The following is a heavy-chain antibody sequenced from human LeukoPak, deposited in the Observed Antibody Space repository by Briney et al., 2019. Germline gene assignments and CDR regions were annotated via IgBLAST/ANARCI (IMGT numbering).Heavy chain of an antibody. J-gene: IGHJ4*02. Sequence: GGSLRLSCAASGFTFSSYWMSWVRQTPGKGLEWVANIKKDGSEKNYVDSVKGRFTISRDNAKNSVYLQMKSLRAEDTAVYYCARTYYYDKGDYDRHFDYWGQGTLVTVSS. CDR1: GFTFSSYW. V-gene: IGHV3-7*01. CDR3: ARTYYYDKGDYDRHFDY. D-gene: IGHD3-22*01. CDR2: IKKDGSEK.